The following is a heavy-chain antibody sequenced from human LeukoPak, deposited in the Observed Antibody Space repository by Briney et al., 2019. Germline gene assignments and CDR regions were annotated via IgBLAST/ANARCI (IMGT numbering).Heavy chain of an antibody. CDR3: LSMVRGVIISY. J-gene: IGHJ4*02. CDR2: ICECGGRP. D-gene: IGHD3-10*01. Sequence: GGSLRLFCAASGFTFSSHAMIGVRHAPGKGLEWVSAICECGGRPYYADSVKGRFTISRDNYKNTLYLQMNSLRAEDTAVYYCLSMVRGVIISYWGQGTLVTVSS. CDR1: GFTFSSHA. V-gene: IGHV3-23*01.